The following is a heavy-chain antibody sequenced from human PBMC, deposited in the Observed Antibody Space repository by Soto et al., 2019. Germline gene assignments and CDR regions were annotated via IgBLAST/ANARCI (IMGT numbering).Heavy chain of an antibody. V-gene: IGHV3-21*01. CDR3: ASGYDFWSGYPP. Sequence: GGSLRLSCAASGFTFSSYSMNWVRQAPGKGLEWVSSISSSSSYIYYADSVKGRFTISRDNAKNSLYLQMNSLRAEDTAVYYCASGYDFWSGYPPWGQGTLVTVSS. CDR1: GFTFSSYS. CDR2: ISSSSSYI. J-gene: IGHJ5*02. D-gene: IGHD3-3*01.